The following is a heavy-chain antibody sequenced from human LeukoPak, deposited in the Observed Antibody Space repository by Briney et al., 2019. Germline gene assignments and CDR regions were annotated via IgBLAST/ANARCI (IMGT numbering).Heavy chain of an antibody. Sequence: ASVKVSCKASGYTFTGYYMHWVRQAPGQGLEWMGWINPNSGGTNYAQKFQGRVTMTRDTSISTAYMELSRLRSDDTAVYYCARGFRIEEVAPVGIANWGQGTLVTVSS. J-gene: IGHJ4*02. CDR2: INPNSGGT. CDR1: GYTFTGYY. V-gene: IGHV1-2*02. D-gene: IGHD2-21*01. CDR3: ARGFRIEEVAPVGIAN.